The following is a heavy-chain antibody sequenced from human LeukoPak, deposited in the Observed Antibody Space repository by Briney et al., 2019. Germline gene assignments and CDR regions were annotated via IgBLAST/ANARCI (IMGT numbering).Heavy chain of an antibody. V-gene: IGHV3-9*01. CDR3: AKNSDLQPLHYSDY. J-gene: IGHJ4*02. Sequence: PGGSLRLSCAASGFTFDDYAMHWVRQAPGKGLEWVSGISWNSGSIGYADSVKGRFTISRDNAKNSLYLQMNSLRAEDTALYYCAKNSDLQPLHYSDYWGQGTLVTVSS. CDR1: GFTFDDYA. CDR2: ISWNSGSI. D-gene: IGHD6-25*01.